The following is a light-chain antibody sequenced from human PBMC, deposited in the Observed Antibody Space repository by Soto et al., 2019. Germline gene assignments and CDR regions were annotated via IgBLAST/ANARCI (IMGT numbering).Light chain of an antibody. CDR3: QAWDSSIAV. Sequence: SYELTQPPSVSVSPGQTASITCSGDKLGNEYVFWYQQRPGQSPVLVIYRHSMRPSGISARFSGSTSGNTATLTISGTQTADEADYYCQAWDSSIAVFGGGTKLTVL. V-gene: IGLV3-1*01. CDR2: RHS. CDR1: KLGNEY. J-gene: IGLJ3*02.